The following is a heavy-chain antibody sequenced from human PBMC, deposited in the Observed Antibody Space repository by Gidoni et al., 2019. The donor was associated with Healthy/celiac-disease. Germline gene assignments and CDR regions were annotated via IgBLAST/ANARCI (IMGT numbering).Heavy chain of an antibody. Sequence: EVQLVESGGGLVKPGGSLRLSCAASGFTFSNAWMSWVRQAPGKGLEWVGRIKSKTDGGTTDYAAPVKGRFTISRDDSKNTLYLQMNSLKTEDTAVYYCTTHIVVVPAATDYYYYMDVWGKGTTVTVSS. J-gene: IGHJ6*03. V-gene: IGHV3-15*01. D-gene: IGHD2-2*01. CDR2: IKSKTDGGTT. CDR1: GFTFSNAW. CDR3: TTHIVVVPAATDYYYYMDV.